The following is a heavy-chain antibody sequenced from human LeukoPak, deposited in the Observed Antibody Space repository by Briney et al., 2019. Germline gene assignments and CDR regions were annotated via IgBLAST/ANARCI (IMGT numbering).Heavy chain of an antibody. D-gene: IGHD3-10*01. CDR2: ITGSGGST. CDR3: ARVSGSRNYYFGAFDV. Sequence: GGSLRLSCAASGFTFSSYAMSWVRQAPGKGLEWVSAITGSGGSTYYADSVKGRFTISRDNAKNTLYLQMNSLRAEDTAMYYCARVSGSRNYYFGAFDVWGQGTMVTVSS. V-gene: IGHV3-23*01. J-gene: IGHJ3*01. CDR1: GFTFSSYA.